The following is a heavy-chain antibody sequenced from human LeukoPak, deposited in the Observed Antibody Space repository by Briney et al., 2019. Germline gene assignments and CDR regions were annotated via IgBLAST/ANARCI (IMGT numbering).Heavy chain of an antibody. CDR2: ISGSGGST. J-gene: IGHJ4*02. CDR1: GFTFSSYA. D-gene: IGHD3-3*01. CDR3: AKKVKRITIFGVVIHPFDY. Sequence: GGSLRLSCAASGFTFSSYAMSWVRQAPGKGLEWVSAISGSGGSTYYADSVKGRFTISRDNSKNTLYLQMNSLRAEDTAVYYCAKKVKRITIFGVVIHPFDYWGQGTLVTVSS. V-gene: IGHV3-23*01.